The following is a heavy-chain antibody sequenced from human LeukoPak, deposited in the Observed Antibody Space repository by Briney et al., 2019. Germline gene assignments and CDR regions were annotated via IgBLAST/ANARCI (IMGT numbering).Heavy chain of an antibody. V-gene: IGHV3-23*01. CDR2: ISNDGGGT. J-gene: IGHJ5*02. D-gene: IGHD3-22*01. CDR3: AKGSSGYFVDL. Sequence: TISNDGGGTNYADFVKGRFTISRDNSKNTLFLQMNSLRAEDTALYYCAKGSSGYFVDLWGQGTLVTVSS.